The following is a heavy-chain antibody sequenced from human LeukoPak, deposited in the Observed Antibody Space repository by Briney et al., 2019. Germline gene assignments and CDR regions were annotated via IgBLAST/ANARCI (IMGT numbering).Heavy chain of an antibody. CDR2: IYYSGST. CDR3: ARDLFITIFLTGYGHYFDY. J-gene: IGHJ4*02. Sequence: PSETLSLTCTVSGGSISSSSYYWGWIRQPPGKGLEWIGSIYYSGSTYYNPSLKSRVTISVDTSKNQFSLKLSSVTAADTAVYYCARDLFITIFLTGYGHYFDYWGQGTLVTVSS. V-gene: IGHV4-39*07. D-gene: IGHD3-9*01. CDR1: GGSISSSSYY.